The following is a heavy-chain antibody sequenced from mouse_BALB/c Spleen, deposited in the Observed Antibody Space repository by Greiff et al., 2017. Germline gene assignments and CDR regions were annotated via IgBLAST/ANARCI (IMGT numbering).Heavy chain of an antibody. CDR3: ARGGTTASFAY. CDR1: GFTFSSYA. J-gene: IGHJ3*01. CDR2: ISSGGST. D-gene: IGHD1-2*01. Sequence: EVQGVESGGGLVKPGGSLKLSCAASGFTFSSYAMSWVRQTPEKRLEWVASISSGGSTYYPDSVKGRFTISRDNARNILYLQMSSLRSEDTAMYYCARGGTTASFAYWGQGTLVTVSA. V-gene: IGHV5-6-5*01.